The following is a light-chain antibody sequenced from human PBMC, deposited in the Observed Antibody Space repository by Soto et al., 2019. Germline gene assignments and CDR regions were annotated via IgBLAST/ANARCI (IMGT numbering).Light chain of an antibody. CDR3: QSYATSLRALYV. J-gene: IGLJ1*01. CDR2: GNS. V-gene: IGLV1-40*01. Sequence: QSVLTQPPSVSGAPGQRVTISCTGSNSNIGAGYDVHWYQLLPGTAPKLLIYGNSNRPSGVPDRFSGSKSGTSASLAITGLQAEDEADYYCQSYATSLRALYVFGTGTKVTVL. CDR1: NSNIGAGYD.